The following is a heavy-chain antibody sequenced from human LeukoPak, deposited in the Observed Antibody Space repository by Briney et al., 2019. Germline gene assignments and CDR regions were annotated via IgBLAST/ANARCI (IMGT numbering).Heavy chain of an antibody. J-gene: IGHJ4*02. Sequence: SETLSLTCAVYGGSFSGYYWSWIRQPPGKGLEWIGEINHSGSTNYNPSLKSRVTISVDTSKNQFSLKLSSVTAADTAVYYCASGDSGSFDYWGQGTLVTVSS. V-gene: IGHV4-34*01. CDR2: INHSGST. CDR3: ASGDSGSFDY. D-gene: IGHD5-12*01. CDR1: GGSFSGYY.